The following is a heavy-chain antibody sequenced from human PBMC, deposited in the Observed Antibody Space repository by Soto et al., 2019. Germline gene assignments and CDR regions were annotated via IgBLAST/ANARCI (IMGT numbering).Heavy chain of an antibody. V-gene: IGHV3-30-3*01. CDR3: ARVGIVGASAFDY. J-gene: IGHJ4*02. D-gene: IGHD1-26*01. CDR1: GFTFSSYA. Sequence: QVQLVESGGGVVQPGRSLRLSCAASGFTFSSYAMHWVRQAPGKGLEWVAVISSDGSSKYYADSVKGRFTISRDNSKNTLYLQMNSLRAEDTAIFYCARVGIVGASAFDYWGQGTLVTVSS. CDR2: ISSDGSSK.